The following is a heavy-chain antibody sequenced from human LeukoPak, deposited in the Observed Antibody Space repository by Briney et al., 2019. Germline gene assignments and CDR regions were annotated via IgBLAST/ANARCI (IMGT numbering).Heavy chain of an antibody. Sequence: SETLSLTCAVYGGSFSGYYWSWIRQPPGKGLEWIGEINHSGSTNYNPSLKSRVTISVDTSKNQFSLNLSSVTAADTAVYYCARGNYDSSCYYPTSNWFDPWGQGTLVTVSS. V-gene: IGHV4-34*01. CDR2: INHSGST. CDR1: GGSFSGYY. D-gene: IGHD3-22*01. J-gene: IGHJ5*02. CDR3: ARGNYDSSCYYPTSNWFDP.